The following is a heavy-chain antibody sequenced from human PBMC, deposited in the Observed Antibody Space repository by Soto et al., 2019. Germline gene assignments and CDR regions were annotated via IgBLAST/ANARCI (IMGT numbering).Heavy chain of an antibody. D-gene: IGHD1-1*01. CDR1: GVSISSGAYY. CDR2: IYYSGST. Sequence: QVQLQESGPGLVKPSQTLSLTCTVSGVSISSGAYYWSWIRQHPGKGLEWIGYIYYSGSTYYNPSLKSRVXIXXDTSKNQFSLKVRSVTAADTAVSYCARTWNGAFDYWGQGTLVTVSS. J-gene: IGHJ4*02. CDR3: ARTWNGAFDY. V-gene: IGHV4-31*03.